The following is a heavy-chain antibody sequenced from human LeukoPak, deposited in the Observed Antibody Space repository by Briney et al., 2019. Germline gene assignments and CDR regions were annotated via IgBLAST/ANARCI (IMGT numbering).Heavy chain of an antibody. V-gene: IGHV4-59*01. Sequence: SETLSLTCTVSGGSISSYYWSWIRQPPGKGLEWIGYIYYSGSTNYNPSLKSRVTISVDTSKNQFSLKLSSVTAADTAVYYCARPCGGDDCGYFQWLPHDAFDIWGQGTMVTVSS. CDR2: IYYSGST. CDR1: GGSISSYY. D-gene: IGHD6-19*01. CDR3: ARPCGGDDCGYFQWLPHDAFDI. J-gene: IGHJ3*02.